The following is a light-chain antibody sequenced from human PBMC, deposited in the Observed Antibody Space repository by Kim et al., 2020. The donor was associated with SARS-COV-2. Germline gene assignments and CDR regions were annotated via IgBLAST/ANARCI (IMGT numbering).Light chain of an antibody. Sequence: SVTWGQKVRSNGQGDSLRSYYASWYQQKPGQAPVLVIYGKNNRPSGIPDRFSGSSSGNTASLTITGAQAEDEADYYCNSRDSPYVVFGGGTQLTVL. V-gene: IGLV3-19*01. CDR3: NSRDSPYVV. CDR1: SLRSYY. CDR2: GKN. J-gene: IGLJ2*01.